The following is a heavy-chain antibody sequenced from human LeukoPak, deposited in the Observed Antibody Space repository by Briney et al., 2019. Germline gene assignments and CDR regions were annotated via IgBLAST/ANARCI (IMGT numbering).Heavy chain of an antibody. Sequence: GASVKVSCKASGYTFTGYYMHWVRQAPGQGLEWMGWINPNSGGTNYAQKFQGRVTMTRDTSISTAYMELSRLRSDDTAVYYCASSRLWFGEFYVDYWGQGTLVTVSS. V-gene: IGHV1-2*02. CDR2: INPNSGGT. J-gene: IGHJ4*02. D-gene: IGHD3-10*01. CDR3: ASSRLWFGEFYVDY. CDR1: GYTFTGYY.